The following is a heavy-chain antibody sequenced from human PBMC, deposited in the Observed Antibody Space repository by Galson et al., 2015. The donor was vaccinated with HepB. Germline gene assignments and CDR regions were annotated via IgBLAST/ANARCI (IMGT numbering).Heavy chain of an antibody. V-gene: IGHV3-30*18. J-gene: IGHJ6*02. D-gene: IGHD1-26*01. CDR3: AKDIHSWELLVDYYYGMDV. Sequence: SLRLSCAASGFTFSSYSMHWVRQAPGKGLEWVAVISYDGSNKYYADSVKGRFTISRDNSKNTLYLQMNSLRAEDTAVYYCAKDIHSWELLVDYYYGMDVWGQGTTVTVSS. CDR2: ISYDGSNK. CDR1: GFTFSSYS.